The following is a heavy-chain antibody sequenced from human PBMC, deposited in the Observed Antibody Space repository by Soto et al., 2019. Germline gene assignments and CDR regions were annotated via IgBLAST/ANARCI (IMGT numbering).Heavy chain of an antibody. J-gene: IGHJ4*02. Sequence: QVPLVQSGAEVKKPGSTVKISCKTSGDSFKNYAIGWVRQVPGQGLEWTGSIIPLFGTTNYARIFEGRVTITADKSTTTVYMELGSLRSEDTAVYYCARLDSTMTTFDYWGQGTLVTVSS. CDR3: ARLDSTMTTFDY. D-gene: IGHD5-18*01. V-gene: IGHV1-69*06. CDR2: IIPLFGTT. CDR1: GDSFKNYA.